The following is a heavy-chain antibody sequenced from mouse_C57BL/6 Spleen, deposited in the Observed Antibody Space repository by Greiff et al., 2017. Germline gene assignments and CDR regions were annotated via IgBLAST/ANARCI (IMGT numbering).Heavy chain of an antibody. J-gene: IGHJ4*01. CDR1: GYTFTSYG. Sequence: QVQLKQSGAELARPGASVKLSCKASGYTFTSYGISWVKQRTGQGLEWIGEIYPRSGNTYYNEKFKGKATLTADKSSSTAYMELRSLTSEDSAVYFCARCTTVVAPYAMDYWGQGTSVTVSS. CDR3: ARCTTVVAPYAMDY. CDR2: IYPRSGNT. D-gene: IGHD1-1*01. V-gene: IGHV1-81*01.